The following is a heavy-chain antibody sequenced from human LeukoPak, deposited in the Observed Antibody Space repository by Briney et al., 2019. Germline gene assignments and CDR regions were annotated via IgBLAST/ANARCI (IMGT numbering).Heavy chain of an antibody. J-gene: IGHJ4*02. V-gene: IGHV4-34*01. CDR2: INHSGST. D-gene: IGHD5-18*01. CDR3: ASLLRGGRGYSYGPDY. Sequence: SETLSLTCAVYGGSFSGYYWSWIRQPSGKGLEWIGEINHSGSTNYNPSLKSRVTISVDTSKNQFSLKLSSVTAADTAVYYCASLLRGGRGYSYGPDYWGQGTLVTVSS. CDR1: GGSFSGYY.